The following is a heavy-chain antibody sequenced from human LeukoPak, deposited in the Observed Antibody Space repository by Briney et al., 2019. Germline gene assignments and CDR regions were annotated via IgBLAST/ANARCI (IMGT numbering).Heavy chain of an antibody. CDR1: GFTLDDYG. J-gene: IGHJ4*02. D-gene: IGHD3-22*01. CDR2: INWNGGST. Sequence: GGSLRLSCAASGFTLDDYGMSWVRQAPGKGLEWVSGINWNGGSTGYADSVKGRFTISRDNAKNSLYLQMNSLRAEDTALYYCARWDYYDSSGYYWGYWGQGTLVTVSS. CDR3: ARWDYYDSSGYYWGY. V-gene: IGHV3-20*04.